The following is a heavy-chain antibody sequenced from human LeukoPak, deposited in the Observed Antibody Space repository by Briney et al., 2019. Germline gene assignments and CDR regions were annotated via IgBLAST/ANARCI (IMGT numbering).Heavy chain of an antibody. CDR1: GFTFSSYS. V-gene: IGHV3-21*04. Sequence: RGSLRLSCAASGFTFSSYSMNWVRQAPGKGLEWVSSISSSSSYIYYADSVKGRFTISRDNAKNSLYLQMDSLRAEDTALYYCAKGSRNGYSDTSGYVDYWGQGTLVTVSS. CDR2: ISSSSSYI. D-gene: IGHD3-22*01. J-gene: IGHJ4*02. CDR3: AKGSRNGYSDTSGYVDY.